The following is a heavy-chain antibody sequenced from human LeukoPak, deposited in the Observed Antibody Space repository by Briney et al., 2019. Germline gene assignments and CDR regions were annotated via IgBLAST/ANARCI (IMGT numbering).Heavy chain of an antibody. V-gene: IGHV4-34*01. CDR3: ARGLPEYDYVWGSYRYYFDY. J-gene: IGHJ4*02. D-gene: IGHD3-16*02. CDR1: GGSFSGYY. Sequence: SETLSLTCAVYGGSFSGYYWSWIRQPPGKGLEWIGEINHSGSTNYNPSLKSRVTISVDTSKNQFSLKLSSVTAADTAVYYCARGLPEYDYVWGSYRYYFDYWGRGTLVTVSS. CDR2: INHSGST.